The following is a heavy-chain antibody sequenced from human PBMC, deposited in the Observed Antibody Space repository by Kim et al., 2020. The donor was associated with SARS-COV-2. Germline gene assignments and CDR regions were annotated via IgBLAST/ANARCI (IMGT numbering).Heavy chain of an antibody. D-gene: IGHD1-26*01. Sequence: ASVKVSCKASGYTFTSYAMHWVRQAPGQRLEWMGWINAGNSNTKYSQKFQGRVTITRDTSASTAYMELSSLRSEDTAVYYCARGKVVGATPDYWGQGTLV. CDR1: GYTFTSYA. CDR3: ARGKVVGATPDY. V-gene: IGHV1-3*01. J-gene: IGHJ4*02. CDR2: INAGNSNT.